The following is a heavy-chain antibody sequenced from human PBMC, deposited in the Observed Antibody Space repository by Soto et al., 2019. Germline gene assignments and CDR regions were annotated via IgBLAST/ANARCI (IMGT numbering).Heavy chain of an antibody. CDR1: GGTFSSYA. CDR3: ASGGSYYGMYV. V-gene: IGHV1-69*06. J-gene: IGHJ6*02. CDR2: IITIFGTA. Sequence: QVQLVQSGAEVKKPGSSVKVSCKASGGTFSSYATSWVRQAPGPGLEWMGGIITIFGTANYAQKFKGRVTITADKSTIAASIELSSLGSDDTAVYYRASGGSYYGMYVWGQGTTVTVSS.